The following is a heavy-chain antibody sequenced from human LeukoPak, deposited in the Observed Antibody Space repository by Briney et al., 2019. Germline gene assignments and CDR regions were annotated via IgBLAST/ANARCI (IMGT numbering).Heavy chain of an antibody. CDR3: TTDRGTPPQGYCSSTSCYTTGHFDY. Sequence: GGSPRLSCAASGFTLSNAWMSWVRQAPGAGREWVGRIKSKTDGGTTDSAAPVEGRFTISRDDSKNTLYLQMNSLKTEDTAVYYCTTDRGTPPQGYCSSTSCYTTGHFDYWGQGTLVTVSS. D-gene: IGHD2-2*02. J-gene: IGHJ4*02. CDR2: IKSKTDGGTT. V-gene: IGHV3-15*01. CDR1: GFTLSNAW.